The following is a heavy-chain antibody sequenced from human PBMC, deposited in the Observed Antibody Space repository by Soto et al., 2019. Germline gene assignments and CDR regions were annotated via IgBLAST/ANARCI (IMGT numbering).Heavy chain of an antibody. CDR1: GFTFSSYA. V-gene: IGHV3-30-3*01. CDR2: ISYDGSNK. CDR3: ARDARGYCSSTSCYRSPYYYGMDV. D-gene: IGHD2-2*01. Sequence: LRLSCAASGFTFSSYAMHWVRQAPGKGLEWVAVISYDGSNKYYADSVKGRFTISRDNSKNTLYLQMNSLRAEDTAVYYCARDARGYCSSTSCYRSPYYYGMDVWGQGTTVTVSS. J-gene: IGHJ6*02.